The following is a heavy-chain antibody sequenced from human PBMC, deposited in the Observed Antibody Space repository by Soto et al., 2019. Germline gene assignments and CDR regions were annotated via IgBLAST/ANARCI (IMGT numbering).Heavy chain of an antibody. Sequence: PGGSLILSCAASGFSFSSYAMSWVRQAPGKGLEWVSAISGSGGSTYYADSVKGRFTISRDNSKNTLYLQMNSLRAEDTAVYYCAKGGGAFTYGMDVWGQGTTVTVSS. J-gene: IGHJ6*02. D-gene: IGHD3-3*02. V-gene: IGHV3-23*01. CDR1: GFSFSSYA. CDR2: ISGSGGST. CDR3: AKGGGAFTYGMDV.